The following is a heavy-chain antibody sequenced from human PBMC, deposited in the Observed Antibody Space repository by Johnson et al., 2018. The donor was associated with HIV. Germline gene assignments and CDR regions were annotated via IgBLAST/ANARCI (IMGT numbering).Heavy chain of an antibody. CDR3: AREGPMVRSGAFDI. CDR1: GFTFSSYG. V-gene: IGHV3-NL1*01. J-gene: IGHJ3*02. Sequence: QVQLVESGGGVVQPGRSLRLSCAASGFTFSSYGMHWVRQAPGKGLEWVSVIYSGGTTYYADSVKGRFTISRDNSKNTLYLQMNSLRAEDTAVYYCAREGPMVRSGAFDIWGQGTKVTVSS. D-gene: IGHD3-10*01. CDR2: IYSGGTT.